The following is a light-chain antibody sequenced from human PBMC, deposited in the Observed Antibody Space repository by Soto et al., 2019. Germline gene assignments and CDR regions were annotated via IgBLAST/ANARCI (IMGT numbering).Light chain of an antibody. CDR3: QQLHSYPLT. V-gene: IGKV1-9*01. J-gene: IGKJ4*01. CDR2: GAS. Sequence: IQLTQSPSSLSAPVRDSVSITCRASKAIGSSFAWYQQIPGKVPEVLIYGASTLQNGVPSRFSGSGSGTDFTLTISSLQPEDFATYYCQQLHSYPLTFGGGTKVDIK. CDR1: KAIGSS.